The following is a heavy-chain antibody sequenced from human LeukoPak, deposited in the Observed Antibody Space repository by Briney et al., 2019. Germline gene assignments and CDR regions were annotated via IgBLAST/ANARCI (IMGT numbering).Heavy chain of an antibody. V-gene: IGHV3-48*04. D-gene: IGHD2-2*01. CDR3: AREDKPAATTMFDY. J-gene: IGHJ4*02. CDR1: GFTFSSYI. CDR2: ISSSSSTI. Sequence: PGGSLRLSCAASGFTFSSYIMNWVRQAPGKGLEWVSYISSSSSTIYYADSVKGRFTISRDNAKNSLYLQMNSLRAEDTAVYYCAREDKPAATTMFDYWGQGTLVTVSS.